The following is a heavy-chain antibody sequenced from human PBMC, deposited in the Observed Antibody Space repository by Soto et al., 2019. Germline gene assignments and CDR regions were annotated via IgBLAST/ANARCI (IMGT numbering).Heavy chain of an antibody. CDR3: ARERKFDFWRKGLDV. D-gene: IGHD3-3*01. CDR1: GYTFTTYD. Sequence: ASVKVSCKASGYTFTTYDINWVRQAPGQGLEWLGWMDPNSGSTGYAQNFQGRITMTRNVSRNTAHMELSSLQSEDTAVYYCARERKFDFWRKGLDVWGQVPKVTVS. J-gene: IGHJ6*02. V-gene: IGHV1-8*01. CDR2: MDPNSGST.